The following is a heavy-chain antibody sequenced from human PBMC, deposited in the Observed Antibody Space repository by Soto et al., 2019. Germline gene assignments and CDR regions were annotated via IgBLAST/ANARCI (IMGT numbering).Heavy chain of an antibody. J-gene: IGHJ4*02. CDR3: AKDYVDIVATTSYDY. CDR2: ISGSGGST. V-gene: IGHV3-23*01. CDR1: GFTFSSYA. D-gene: IGHD5-12*01. Sequence: GGSLRLSCAASGFTFSSYAMSWVRQAPGKGLEWVSAISGSGGSTYYADSVKGRFTISRDNSKNTLYLQMNSLRAEDTAVYYCAKDYVDIVATTSYDYWGQGTLVTVSS.